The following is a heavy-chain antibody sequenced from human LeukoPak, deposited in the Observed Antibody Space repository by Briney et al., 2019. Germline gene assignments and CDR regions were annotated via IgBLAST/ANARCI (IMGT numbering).Heavy chain of an antibody. J-gene: IGHJ4*02. CDR1: GFTFSSYG. CDR3: ATPRGSVTAIDYFDY. V-gene: IGHV3-30*02. Sequence: GGSLRLSCAASGFTFSSYGMHWVRQAPGKGLEWVAFIRYDGSNKYYADSVKGRFTISRDKSKNTLYLQMNSLRAEDTAVYYCATPRGSVTAIDYFDYWGQGTLVTVSS. CDR2: IRYDGSNK. D-gene: IGHD2-21*02.